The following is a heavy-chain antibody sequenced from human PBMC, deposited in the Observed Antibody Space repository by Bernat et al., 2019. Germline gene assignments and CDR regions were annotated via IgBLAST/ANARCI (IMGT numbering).Heavy chain of an antibody. CDR1: GGSFSGYY. Sequence: QVQLQQWGAGLLKPSETLSLTCAVYGGSFSGYYWSWIRQPPGKGLEWIGEINHSGSTNYNPSLKSRVTISVDTSKNQFSLKLSSVTAADTAVDYCARGTSTSAPYMDVWGKGTTVTVSS. CDR3: ARGTSTSAPYMDV. V-gene: IGHV4-34*01. J-gene: IGHJ6*03. CDR2: INHSGST.